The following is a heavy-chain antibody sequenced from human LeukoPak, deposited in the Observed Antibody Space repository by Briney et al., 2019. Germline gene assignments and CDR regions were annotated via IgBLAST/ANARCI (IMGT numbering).Heavy chain of an antibody. V-gene: IGHV3-30*02. CDR2: IGYDGSNK. Sequence: GGSLRLSCAATGFTFSSYGIHWVRQAPGKGLEWVAFIGYDGSNKYYADSVKGRFTISRDNSKNTLYLQMNSLRAEDTAVYYCARDPSSLNTNPDYWGQGTLVTVSS. CDR3: ARDPSSLNTNPDY. D-gene: IGHD2-2*01. J-gene: IGHJ4*02. CDR1: GFTFSSYG.